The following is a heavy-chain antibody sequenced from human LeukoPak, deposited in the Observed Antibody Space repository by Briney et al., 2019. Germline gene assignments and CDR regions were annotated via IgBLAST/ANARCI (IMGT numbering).Heavy chain of an antibody. D-gene: IGHD5-24*01. Sequence: GASVKVSCKASGGTFSSYAISWVRQAPGQGLEWMGGIIPIFGTANYAQKFQGRVTITADESTSTAYMELSSLRSEDTAVYYCARGEIELGYMDVWGKGTTVTVSS. CDR3: ARGEIELGYMDV. J-gene: IGHJ6*03. V-gene: IGHV1-69*01. CDR1: GGTFSSYA. CDR2: IIPIFGTA.